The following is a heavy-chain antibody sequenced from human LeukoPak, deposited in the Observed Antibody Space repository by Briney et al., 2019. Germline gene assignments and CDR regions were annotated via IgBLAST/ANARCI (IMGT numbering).Heavy chain of an antibody. CDR3: ARDGLPDTVIMLYYYYGMDV. CDR1: GVTFSRYW. V-gene: IGHV3-7*01. J-gene: IGHJ6*02. Sequence: GGSLRLSCAASGVTFSRYWMSWVRQATGKGREWVANIKQEGSEKYYVDSVKGRFTISRDDAKNSLYLQMTSLRAEDTAVYYCARDGLPDTVIMLYYYYGMDVWGQGTTVTVSS. D-gene: IGHD4-11*01. CDR2: IKQEGSEK.